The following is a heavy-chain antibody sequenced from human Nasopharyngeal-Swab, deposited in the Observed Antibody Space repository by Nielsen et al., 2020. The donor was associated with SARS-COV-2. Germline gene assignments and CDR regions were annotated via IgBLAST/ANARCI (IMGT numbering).Heavy chain of an antibody. CDR3: ARMVYADY. CDR2: IYYTGST. J-gene: IGHJ4*02. V-gene: IGHV4-59*01. D-gene: IGHD2-8*01. Sequence: SETLSLTCTVSGGSTSRYYWSWFRQPPGKGLEWIGYIYYTGSTNYNPSLKSRVTISIDTSKKYFSLELSSLTAADTAVYYCARMVYADYWGQEILVTVSS. CDR1: GGSTSRYY.